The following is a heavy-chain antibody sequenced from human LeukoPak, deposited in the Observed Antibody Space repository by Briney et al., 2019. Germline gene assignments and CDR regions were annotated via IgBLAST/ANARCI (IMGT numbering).Heavy chain of an antibody. Sequence: GGSLRLSCAASGFTFSSYGMNWVRQAPGKGLEWVSSISSSSYYIYYADSVKGRFTISRDNAKNSLYLQMNSLRVEDTAVYYCARGLVVPADYFDYWGQGTLVTVSS. V-gene: IGHV3-21*01. CDR1: GFTFSSYG. J-gene: IGHJ4*02. CDR3: ARGLVVPADYFDY. D-gene: IGHD2-2*01. CDR2: ISSSSYYI.